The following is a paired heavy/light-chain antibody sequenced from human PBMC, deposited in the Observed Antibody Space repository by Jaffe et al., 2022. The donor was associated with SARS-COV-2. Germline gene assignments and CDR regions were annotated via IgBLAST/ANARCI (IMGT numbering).Light chain of an antibody. V-gene: IGKV6-21*02. Sequence: EIVLTQSPEFQSVTPQEKITITCRASQDISRALHWLQQKPGQSPRLLLKYVSQSMSGVPSRFTGSGSGTEFTLTFDSLEAEDAATYYCHQTAALPWTFGQGTKVDVK. CDR3: HQTAALPWT. J-gene: IGKJ1*01. CDR2: YVS. CDR1: QDISRA.
Heavy chain of an antibody. CDR3: VTAGGLHLLDV. V-gene: IGHV3-66*01. J-gene: IGHJ3*01. D-gene: IGHD3-10*01. Sequence: EVFLVESGGASVQPGGSLRLSCALSGFDITKNDFQWVRQAPGRGLEWVSTNWRTASAYRDSVKGRFAVSRDSSKNSIYLQMNNLRVEDTALYYCVTAGGLHLLDVWGQGTRVTVSS. CDR2: NWRTAS. CDR1: GFDITKND.